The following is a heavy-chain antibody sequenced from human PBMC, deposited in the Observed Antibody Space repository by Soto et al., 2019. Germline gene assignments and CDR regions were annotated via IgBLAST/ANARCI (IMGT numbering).Heavy chain of an antibody. J-gene: IGHJ6*02. V-gene: IGHV1-18*01. Sequence: ASVKISCQASGYTFTSYVISWVRQAPGQGLEWMGWISAYNGNTNYAQKLQGRVTMTTDTSTSTAYMELRSLRSDDTDVYYCARPRVREDDLWSGYTDYGMPVRDQGCKGTVCS. CDR2: ISAYNGNT. CDR3: ARPRVREDDLWSGYTDYGMPV. CDR1: GYTFTSYV. D-gene: IGHD3-3*01.